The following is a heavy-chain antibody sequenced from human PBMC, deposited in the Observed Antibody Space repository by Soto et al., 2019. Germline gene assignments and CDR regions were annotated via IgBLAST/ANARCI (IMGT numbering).Heavy chain of an antibody. Sequence: HVQLQESGPGLVKPSETLSLTCTVSGGSVSSGSYYWSWIRQPPGEGLEWIGYIYYSGSTNYNPSLKSRVTISVDTSKNQCYLKFSSVTAADRSVYYSARDNYCGNRLFEYWGKGTLVTVSS. D-gene: IGHD4-4*01. CDR3: ARDNYCGNRLFEY. V-gene: IGHV4-61*01. J-gene: IGHJ4*02. CDR2: IYYSGST. CDR1: GGSVSSGSYY.